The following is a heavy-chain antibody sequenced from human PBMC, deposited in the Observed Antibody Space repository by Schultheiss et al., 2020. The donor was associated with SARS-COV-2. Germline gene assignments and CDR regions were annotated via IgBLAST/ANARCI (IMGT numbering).Heavy chain of an antibody. J-gene: IGHJ2*01. CDR2: ISYDGSNK. Sequence: GGSLRLSCAAPGFTFSSYGMHWVRQAPGKGLEWVAVISYDGSNKYYADSVKGRFTISRDNSKNTLYLQMNSLRAEDTAVYYCARGRSPDWYFDLWGRGSLVTVSS. CDR1: GFTFSSYG. V-gene: IGHV3-30*03. CDR3: ARGRSPDWYFDL. D-gene: IGHD1-26*01.